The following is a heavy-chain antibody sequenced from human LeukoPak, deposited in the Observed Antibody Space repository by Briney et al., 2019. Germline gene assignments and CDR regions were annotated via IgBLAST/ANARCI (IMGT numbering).Heavy chain of an antibody. D-gene: IGHD5-18*01. J-gene: IGHJ4*02. V-gene: IGHV3-48*01. Sequence: GRTLRLSCAVSGVSLMSTDMHWVRQAPGKGLEWISYIAKTFSTAYYADSVRGRFTISTDNAQNSLYLQMNSLTAEDTAVYYFTPYSYSGNYWGGGAPVTVSS. CDR3: TPYSYSGNY. CDR1: GVSLMSTD. CDR2: IAKTFSTA.